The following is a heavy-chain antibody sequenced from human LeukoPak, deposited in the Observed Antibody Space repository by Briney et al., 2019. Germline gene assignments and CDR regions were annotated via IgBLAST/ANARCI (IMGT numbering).Heavy chain of an antibody. D-gene: IGHD3-22*01. CDR2: ISDSGGST. CDR3: AKHRRTIQDYYGSSGSRPYNWFDP. J-gene: IGHJ5*02. CDR1: GFTFSSYA. Sequence: GGSLRLSCAASGFTFSSYAMSWVRQAPGKGLEWVSVISDSGGSTFYADSLKGRFTISRDNSKSTLYLQMNSLRAEDTAVYYCAKHRRTIQDYYGSSGSRPYNWFDPWGQGTLVTVSS. V-gene: IGHV3-23*01.